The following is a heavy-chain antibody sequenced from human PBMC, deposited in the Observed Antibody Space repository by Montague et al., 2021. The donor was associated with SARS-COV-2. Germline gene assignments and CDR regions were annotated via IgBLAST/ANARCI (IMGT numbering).Heavy chain of an antibody. CDR3: PRAKGFIVLMVYAMGAFDI. J-gene: IGHJ3*02. CDR2: IYYSGST. V-gene: IGHV4-31*03. CDR1: GGSISRGGYY. Sequence: TLSLTCTVSGGSISRGGYYWSCIRQPPGKGLEWIVNIYYSGSTYYNPSLKSRVTISVDTSKNQFSLKLSSVTAADTAVYYCPRAKGFIVLMVYAMGAFDIWGQGTMVTVSS. D-gene: IGHD2-8*01.